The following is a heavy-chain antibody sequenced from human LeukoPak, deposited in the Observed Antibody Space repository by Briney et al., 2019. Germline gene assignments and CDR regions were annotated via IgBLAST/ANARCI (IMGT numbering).Heavy chain of an antibody. J-gene: IGHJ3*02. Sequence: GGSLRLSCAASRFTFKNYGMHWVRQAPGKGLEWVANIKQDGTEKYYVDSVKGRFTISRDNAKNSLYLQMDSLGPEDTAVYYCAKVYYYDSSGSGNDAFDIWGQGTMVTVSS. CDR3: AKVYYYDSSGSGNDAFDI. D-gene: IGHD3-22*01. V-gene: IGHV3-7*01. CDR2: IKQDGTEK. CDR1: RFTFKNYG.